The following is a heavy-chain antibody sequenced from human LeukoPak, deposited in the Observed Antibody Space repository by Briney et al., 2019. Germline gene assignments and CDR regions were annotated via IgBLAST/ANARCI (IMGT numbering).Heavy chain of an antibody. Sequence: ASVKVSCKASGYTITSYDINWVRQATGQGLEWMGWMNPNSGNTGYAQKFQGRVTMTRNTSISTAYMELSSLRSEDTAVYYCARTSYDFWSGYPHYYYYYMDVWGKGTTVTVSS. J-gene: IGHJ6*03. V-gene: IGHV1-8*01. CDR1: GYTITSYD. CDR2: MNPNSGNT. CDR3: ARTSYDFWSGYPHYYYYYMDV. D-gene: IGHD3-3*01.